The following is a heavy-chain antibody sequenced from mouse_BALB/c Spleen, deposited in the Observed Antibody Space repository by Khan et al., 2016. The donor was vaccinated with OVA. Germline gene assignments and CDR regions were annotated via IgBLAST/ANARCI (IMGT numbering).Heavy chain of an antibody. D-gene: IGHD2-14*01. J-gene: IGHJ2*01. Sequence: EVKVVESGGGSVKPGGSLKLSCAVSGFTFSSYVMSWIRQTPEKRLEWVASISSGGSTYYPDSVKGRFTISRDHARNVVYLQMISLRSEDMAMYYCAREAYRYDEYYFDYWGQGTTLTVSS. V-gene: IGHV5-6-5*01. CDR2: ISSGGST. CDR3: AREAYRYDEYYFDY. CDR1: GFTFSSYV.